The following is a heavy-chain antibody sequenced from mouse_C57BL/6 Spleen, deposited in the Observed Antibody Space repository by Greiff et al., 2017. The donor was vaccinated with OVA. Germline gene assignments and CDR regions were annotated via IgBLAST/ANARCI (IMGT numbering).Heavy chain of an antibody. CDR3: AGFKNYYAMDY. Sequence: DVQLQESGPGLVKPSQSLSLTCSVTGYSITSGYYWNWIRQFPGNKLEWMGYISYDGSNNYNPSLKNRISITRDTSKNQFFLKLNSVTTEDTATYYCAGFKNYYAMDYGGQGTSVTVSS. J-gene: IGHJ4*01. CDR1: GYSITSGYY. CDR2: ISYDGSN. V-gene: IGHV3-6*01.